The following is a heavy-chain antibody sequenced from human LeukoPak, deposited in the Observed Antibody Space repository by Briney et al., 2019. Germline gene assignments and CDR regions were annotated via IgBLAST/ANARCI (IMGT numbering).Heavy chain of an antibody. J-gene: IGHJ4*02. V-gene: IGHV4-31*03. CDR2: IYYSGST. CDR3: ARTYDYVWGSYRLGEGDY. Sequence: PSQTLSLTCTVSGGSISSGGYYWSWIRQHPGKGLEWIGYIYYSGSTYYNPSPKSRVTISVDTSKNQFSLKLSSVTAADTAVYYCARTYDYVWGSYRLGEGDYWGQGTLVTVSS. D-gene: IGHD3-16*02. CDR1: GGSISSGGYY.